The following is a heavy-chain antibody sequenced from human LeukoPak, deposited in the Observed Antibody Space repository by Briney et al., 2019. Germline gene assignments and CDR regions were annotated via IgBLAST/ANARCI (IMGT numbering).Heavy chain of an antibody. Sequence: GGSLRLSCAASGFTFDDYAMHWVRQAPGKGLEWVSLISWDGGSTYYADSVKGRFTISRDNSKNSLYLQMNSLRAEDTALYYCAKDFQAVATTGPWFDPWGQGTLVTVSS. D-gene: IGHD6-19*01. V-gene: IGHV3-43D*03. CDR2: ISWDGGST. J-gene: IGHJ5*02. CDR3: AKDFQAVATTGPWFDP. CDR1: GFTFDDYA.